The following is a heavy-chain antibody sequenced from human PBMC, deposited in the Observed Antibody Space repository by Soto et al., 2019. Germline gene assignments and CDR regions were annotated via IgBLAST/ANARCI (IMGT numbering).Heavy chain of an antibody. CDR3: EKDEPASGWLSDY. V-gene: IGHV3-23*01. CDR1: GFTFSIYA. Sequence: QSGGSLRLSCAASGFTFSIYAMSWVRQAPGKGLEWVSTIGGSGGGTSYADIVRGRFTISRDNSQNTLYLQMNSLRAEDKAVYYCEKDEPASGWLSDYWGQGSLVTVSS. D-gene: IGHD3-22*01. J-gene: IGHJ4*02. CDR2: IGGSGGGT.